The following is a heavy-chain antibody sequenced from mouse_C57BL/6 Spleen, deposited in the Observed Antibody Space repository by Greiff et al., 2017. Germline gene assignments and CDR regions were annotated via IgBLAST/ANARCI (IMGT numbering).Heavy chain of an antibody. CDR3: ARETVFAY. D-gene: IGHD4-1*01. CDR2: IYPGSGST. J-gene: IGHJ3*01. Sequence: VQLQQPGAELVKPGASVKMSCTASGYTFTSYWITWVKQRPGQGLEWIGDIYPGSGSTNYNEKFKSKATLTVDTSSSAAYLQLSSLTSEASAVYYCARETVFAYWGQGTLVTVSA. CDR1: GYTFTSYW. V-gene: IGHV1-55*01.